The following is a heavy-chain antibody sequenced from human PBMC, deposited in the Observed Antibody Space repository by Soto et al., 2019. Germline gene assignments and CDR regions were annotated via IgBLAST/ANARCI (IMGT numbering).Heavy chain of an antibody. CDR2: INAGNGNT. Sequence: QVQLVQSGAEEKKPGASVKVSCKASGYTFTSYAMHWVRQAPGQRLEWMGWINAGNGNTKYSQKFQGRVTITRDTAACTAYSELSSLRSEDTAVYSCARSIVVVTALAYWGQGTLVTVSS. D-gene: IGHD2-21*02. J-gene: IGHJ4*02. V-gene: IGHV1-3*05. CDR3: ARSIVVVTALAY. CDR1: GYTFTSYA.